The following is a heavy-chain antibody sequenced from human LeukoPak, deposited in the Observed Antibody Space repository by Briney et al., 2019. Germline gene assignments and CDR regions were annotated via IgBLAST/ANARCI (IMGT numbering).Heavy chain of an antibody. CDR1: GFTFSSYA. V-gene: IGHV3-23*01. CDR3: ARENSPYYYYGLDV. Sequence: PGGSLRLSCAASGFTFSSYAMSWVRQAPGKGLEWVSAISGSGGSTYYADSVKGRFTISRDNSKNTLYLQMNSLRAKDTAVYYCARENSPYYYYGLDVWGQGITVTVSS. CDR2: ISGSGGST. D-gene: IGHD2/OR15-2a*01. J-gene: IGHJ6*02.